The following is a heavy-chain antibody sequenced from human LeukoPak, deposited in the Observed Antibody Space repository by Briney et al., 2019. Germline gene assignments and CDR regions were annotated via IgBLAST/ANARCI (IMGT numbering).Heavy chain of an antibody. D-gene: IGHD3-22*01. CDR3: ARVGYYDGSGYSDY. Sequence: GASVKVSCKASGYTFTGYYMHWVRQAPGQGLEWMGWINPNSGGTNYAQKFQGRVTMTRDTSISTAYMELSRLRSDDTAVYYCARVGYYDGSGYSDYWGQGTLVTVSS. V-gene: IGHV1-2*02. CDR1: GYTFTGYY. J-gene: IGHJ4*02. CDR2: INPNSGGT.